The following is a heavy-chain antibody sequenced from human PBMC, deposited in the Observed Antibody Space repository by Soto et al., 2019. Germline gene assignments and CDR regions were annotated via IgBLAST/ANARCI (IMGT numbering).Heavy chain of an antibody. Sequence: PGGSLRLSCAASGFTFSGSAMHWVRQASEKGLEWVGRIRSKPNSYATEYAASVQGRFTISRDDSKNTAYLHMNNLKTEDTAVYYCISFCSSCFFDYWGKGTPVTGSS. CDR1: GFTFSGSA. CDR2: IRSKPNSYAT. J-gene: IGHJ4*02. D-gene: IGHD6-13*01. V-gene: IGHV3-73*01. CDR3: ISFCSSCFFDY.